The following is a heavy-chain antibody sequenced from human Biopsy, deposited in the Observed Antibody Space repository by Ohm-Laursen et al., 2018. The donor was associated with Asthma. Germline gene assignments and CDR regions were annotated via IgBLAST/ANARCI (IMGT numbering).Heavy chain of an antibody. CDR2: ISVYNGNT. Sequence: SVKVSCKTSGYTFNSASITWVRQAPGQGLEWMGGISVYNGNTKVAQKLQDRVTMITDTSTSTAYMELRSLRSDDTAVYFCARAVDYSHYYGIDVWGQGTTVTVS. V-gene: IGHV1-18*01. J-gene: IGHJ6*02. CDR1: GYTFNSAS. D-gene: IGHD3-10*01. CDR3: ARAVDYSHYYGIDV.